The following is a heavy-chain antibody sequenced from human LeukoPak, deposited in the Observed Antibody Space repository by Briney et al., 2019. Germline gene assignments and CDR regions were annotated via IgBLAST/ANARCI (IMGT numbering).Heavy chain of an antibody. J-gene: IGHJ3*02. CDR1: GGSISTYY. CDR2: IHYNGNT. D-gene: IGHD1-26*01. V-gene: IGHV4-59*01. Sequence: KPSETPSLTCTDSGGSISTYYWSWIRQPPGKGLQWIGFIHYNGNTNYNPSLKSRVSISADMSKNQFSLKLRSVTAADTAVYYCARSSGHYRSEIWGQGTLVTVSS. CDR3: ARSSGHYRSEI.